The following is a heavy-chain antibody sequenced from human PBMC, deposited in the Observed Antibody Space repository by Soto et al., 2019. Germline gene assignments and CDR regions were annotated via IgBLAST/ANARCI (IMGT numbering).Heavy chain of an antibody. D-gene: IGHD3-3*01. CDR3: ARVYYDFWSGYYSHYFDY. V-gene: IGHV4-34*01. J-gene: IGHJ4*02. Sequence: KPSETLSLTCAVYGGSFSGYYWSWIRQPPGKGLEWIGEINHSGSTNYNPSLKSRVTISVDTSKNQFSLKLSSVTAADTAVYYCARVYYDFWSGYYSHYFDYWGQGALVTVSS. CDR1: GGSFSGYY. CDR2: INHSGST.